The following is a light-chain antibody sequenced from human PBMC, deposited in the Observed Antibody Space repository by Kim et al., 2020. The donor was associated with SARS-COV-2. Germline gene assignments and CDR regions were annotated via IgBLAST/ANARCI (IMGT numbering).Light chain of an antibody. CDR1: QSITNY. CDR2: ASA. CDR3: QQSHTAPLLS. V-gene: IGKV1-39*01. J-gene: IGKJ4*01. Sequence: SVGDRVNIACRSSQSITNYLNWYQQRPGKAPKLLIYASATLQRGVPSRFSGSGSGTDFTLTISSLQPEDFATYYCQQSHTAPLLSFGGGTKVDIK.